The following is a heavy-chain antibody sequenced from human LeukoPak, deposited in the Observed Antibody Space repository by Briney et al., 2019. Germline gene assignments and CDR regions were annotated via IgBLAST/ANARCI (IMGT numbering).Heavy chain of an antibody. V-gene: IGHV3-23*01. J-gene: IGHJ4*02. Sequence: GGSLRLSCAASGCTFSSYAISWVRQAPGKGLEWVSAIIGSGGSTYYAASLKGRFTISRDNSKNTLYLQMNSLRAEDTAVYYCAKRDYSNYDLDYWGRGTLVTVSS. CDR3: AKRDYSNYDLDY. CDR2: IIGSGGST. CDR1: GCTFSSYA. D-gene: IGHD4-11*01.